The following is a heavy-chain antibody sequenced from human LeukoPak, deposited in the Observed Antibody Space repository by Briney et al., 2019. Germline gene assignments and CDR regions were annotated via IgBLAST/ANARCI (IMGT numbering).Heavy chain of an antibody. Sequence: PVGSLRLSCAASGFTFSSYWMSWVRQAPGKGLEWVANIKQDGSKKYYVDSVKGRFTISRDNAENSLYLQMNSLRAEDTAVYYCARDSSGYYYPDAFDIWGQGTMVTVSS. CDR3: ARDSSGYYYPDAFDI. CDR2: IKQDGSKK. J-gene: IGHJ3*02. V-gene: IGHV3-7*04. D-gene: IGHD3-22*01. CDR1: GFTFSSYW.